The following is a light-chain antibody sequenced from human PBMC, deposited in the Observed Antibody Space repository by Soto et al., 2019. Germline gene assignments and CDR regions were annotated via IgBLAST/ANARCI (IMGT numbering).Light chain of an antibody. J-gene: IGKJ5*01. CDR1: QSIGKH. V-gene: IGKV1-39*01. CDR3: QQSYTSPTT. CDR2: GAS. Sequence: DIQMTQSPSSLSASLGDRVTITCRASQSIGKHLNWYQQKPGKAPKFLIYGASTLQSGVPPRFTGSGSGTDFTLTVNSLQAEDVATYYCQQSYTSPTTFGQGTRLEIK.